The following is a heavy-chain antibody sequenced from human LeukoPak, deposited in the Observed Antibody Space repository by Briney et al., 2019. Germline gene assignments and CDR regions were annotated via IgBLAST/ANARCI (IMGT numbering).Heavy chain of an antibody. J-gene: IGHJ4*02. CDR2: ISAYNGNT. D-gene: IGHD1-26*01. Sequence: GASVKVSCKASGYTFTSYGISWVRQAPGQGLEWMGWISAYNGNTNYAQKFQGRVTMTGDTSTSTVYMELSSLRSEDTAVYYCARALNSGSLIDYWGQGTLVTVSS. CDR1: GYTFTSYG. V-gene: IGHV1-18*01. CDR3: ARALNSGSLIDY.